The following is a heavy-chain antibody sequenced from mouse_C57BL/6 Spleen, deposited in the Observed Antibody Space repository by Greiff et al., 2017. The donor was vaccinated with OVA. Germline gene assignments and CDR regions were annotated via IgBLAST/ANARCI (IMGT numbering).Heavy chain of an antibody. Sequence: EVKLQQSGPELVKPGASVKISCKASGYSFTDYNMNWVKQSNGKSLEWIGVINPNYGTTSYNQMFKGKATLTVDQSSSTADMQLNSLTSEDSAVYYCARAYYGSSYVWYFDVWGTGTTVTVSS. CDR1: GYSFTDYN. V-gene: IGHV1-39*01. CDR2: INPNYGTT. D-gene: IGHD1-1*01. CDR3: ARAYYGSSYVWYFDV. J-gene: IGHJ1*03.